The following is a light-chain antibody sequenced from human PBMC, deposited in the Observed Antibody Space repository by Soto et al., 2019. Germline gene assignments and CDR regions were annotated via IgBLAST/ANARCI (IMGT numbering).Light chain of an antibody. V-gene: IGKV1-5*03. Sequence: DIQMTQSPSTLSASVGDRVTITCRASQSISSWLAWYQQKPGKAPKLLIYKASSLESGVPSRFSGSGSGTELSLTISSLQPDDFATDYCQQYNSYSRTFGQGTKVEIK. J-gene: IGKJ1*01. CDR3: QQYNSYSRT. CDR1: QSISSW. CDR2: KAS.